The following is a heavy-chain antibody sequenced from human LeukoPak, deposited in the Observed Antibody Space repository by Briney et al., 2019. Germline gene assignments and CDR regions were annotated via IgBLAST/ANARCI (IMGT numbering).Heavy chain of an antibody. Sequence: GGSLRLSCAASGFTFSDYYMSWIRQAPGKGLEWVSYISSSGSTIYYADSVKGRFTISRDNAKNSLYLQLNSLRAEDTAVYYCATDRGFASFDYWGQGTLVTVSS. V-gene: IGHV3-11*04. CDR2: ISSSGSTI. J-gene: IGHJ4*02. CDR1: GFTFSDYY. CDR3: ATDRGFASFDY. D-gene: IGHD3-3*01.